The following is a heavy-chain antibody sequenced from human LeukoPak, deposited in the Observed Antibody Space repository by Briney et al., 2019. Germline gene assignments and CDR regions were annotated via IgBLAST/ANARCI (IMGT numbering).Heavy chain of an antibody. D-gene: IGHD3-22*01. CDR1: GGTFSNYA. Sequence: SVKVSCTASGGTFSNYAINWVRQAPGPGLEWMGGIIPIFGTANYAQKFQGRVTITADESTSTVYMELNSLKSEDTAVYYCARGWDYDSGGRPTAYVYWGQGTLVTVSS. V-gene: IGHV1-69*13. J-gene: IGHJ4*02. CDR2: IIPIFGTA. CDR3: ARGWDYDSGGRPTAYVY.